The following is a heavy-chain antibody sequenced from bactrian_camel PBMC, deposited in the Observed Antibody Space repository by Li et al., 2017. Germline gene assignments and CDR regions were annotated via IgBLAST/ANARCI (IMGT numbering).Heavy chain of an antibody. CDR3: AASQFRPRGCDYPLQSSPYDY. J-gene: IGHJ4*01. V-gene: IGHV3S53*01. D-gene: IGHD4*01. Sequence: HVQLVESGGGSVQAGGSLRLSCAASGNSFTNNCMGWFRQAPGREHEGVAVRGDDGITRYADSVVGRFTISRDNVKQSLNLQMSSLKPEDSAEYYCAASQFRPRGCDYPLQSSPYDYWGLGTQVTVS. CDR1: GNSFTNNC. CDR2: RGDDGIT.